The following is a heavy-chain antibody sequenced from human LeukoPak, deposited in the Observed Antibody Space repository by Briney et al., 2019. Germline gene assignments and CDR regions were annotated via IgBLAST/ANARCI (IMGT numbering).Heavy chain of an antibody. Sequence: GGCLRLSCAASGFSVSSNYMSWVRQAPGKGLEWASVIYSGGSTYYADSVKGRFTISRDNSKNTLYLQMKSLRAEDTAVYYCARTDETAPAEDFQHWGQGTLVTVSS. CDR2: IYSGGST. V-gene: IGHV3-53*01. D-gene: IGHD2-21*02. CDR1: GFSVSSNY. CDR3: ARTDETAPAEDFQH. J-gene: IGHJ1*01.